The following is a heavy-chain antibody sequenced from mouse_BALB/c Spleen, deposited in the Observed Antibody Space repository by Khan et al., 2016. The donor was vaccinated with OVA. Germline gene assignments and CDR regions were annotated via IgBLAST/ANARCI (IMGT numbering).Heavy chain of an antibody. Sequence: EVKLEESGPGLVKPSQSLSLTCTVTGYSITSDYAWNWIRQFPGNKLEWMGFISYSGNTNYNPSLKSRISITRDTSKNQFFLQLNSVTTEDTATYYCARVYGGDFDYWGQATTLTVSS. D-gene: IGHD1-1*01. CDR2: ISYSGNT. J-gene: IGHJ2*01. CDR3: ARVYGGDFDY. V-gene: IGHV3-2*02. CDR1: GYSITSDYA.